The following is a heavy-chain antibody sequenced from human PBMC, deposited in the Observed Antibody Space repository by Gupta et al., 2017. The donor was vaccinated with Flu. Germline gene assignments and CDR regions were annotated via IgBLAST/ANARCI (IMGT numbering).Heavy chain of an antibody. D-gene: IGHD2-2*01. CDR2: VNPNRGNT. J-gene: IGHJ4*02. Sequence: VQLVQTVAEVKKPAASVPVSCQASGYPFTSYDINWVRPATAQGLAWIVWVNPNRGNTSDAKNFQGRVTLTKNTSIITAYMEMSSLTSKDTAVYYWARVRNYCSSTSYYYYSPGAGAAAATLGYWGQGTLVTVSS. CDR1: GYPFTSYD. V-gene: IGHV1-8*01. CDR3: ARVRNYCSSTSYYYYSPGAGAAAATLGY.